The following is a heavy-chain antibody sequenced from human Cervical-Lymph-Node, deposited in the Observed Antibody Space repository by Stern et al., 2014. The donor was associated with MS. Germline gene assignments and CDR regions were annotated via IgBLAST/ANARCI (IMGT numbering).Heavy chain of an antibody. J-gene: IGHJ4*02. CDR1: GGSISSTSYY. V-gene: IGHV4-39*01. CDR2: IYYRGPT. CDR3: ARSIAAAATGPHY. D-gene: IGHD6-13*01. Sequence: QVQLQESGPGLVKPSETLSLTCTVSGGSISSTSYYWGWIRQPPGKGLEWIGFIYYRGPTYYNPSLKIRVPISVDTSKTQFSLKLPSVTAADTAIYYCARSIAAAATGPHYWGQGTLVTVSS.